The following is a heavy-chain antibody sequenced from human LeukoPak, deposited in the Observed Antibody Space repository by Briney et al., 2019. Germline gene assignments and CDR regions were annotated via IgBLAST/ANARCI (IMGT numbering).Heavy chain of an antibody. J-gene: IGHJ4*02. D-gene: IGHD3-22*01. CDR1: GGSISSGSYY. Sequence: SQTLSLTCTVSGGSISSGSYYWSWIPQPAGKGLEWIGRIYTSGSTNYNPSLKSRVTISVDTSKNQFSLKLSSVTAADTAVYYCARDLYYDSSGYYFEPDYWGQGTLVTVSS. CDR3: ARDLYYDSSGYYFEPDY. V-gene: IGHV4-61*02. CDR2: IYTSGST.